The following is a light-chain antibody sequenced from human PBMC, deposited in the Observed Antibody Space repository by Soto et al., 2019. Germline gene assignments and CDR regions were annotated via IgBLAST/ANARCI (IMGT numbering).Light chain of an antibody. CDR3: SSYTSSSTVI. Sequence: QSALTQPASVSGSPGQSITISCTGTSSDVGGYNYISWYQQHPGKAPTFIIYDVRNRPSGVSNRFSGSRSGNTASLTISGLQAEDEADYYGSSYTSSSTVIFGGGTKLPVL. V-gene: IGLV2-14*01. J-gene: IGLJ2*01. CDR1: SSDVGGYNY. CDR2: DVR.